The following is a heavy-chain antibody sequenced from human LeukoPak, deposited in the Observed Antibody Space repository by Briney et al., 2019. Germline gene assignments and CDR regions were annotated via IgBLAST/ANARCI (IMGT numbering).Heavy chain of an antibody. CDR1: GVSFGGYA. D-gene: IGHD2-21*02. V-gene: IGHV3-9*01. CDR3: VKSGGYATAIRYFDL. Sequence: GGSLRLSCAASGVSFGGYALHWVRHAPGQGLEWVASISWNSGDIVHADSVKGRFTISRDNAKSSLYLQMDSLRTEDTALYYCVKSGGYATAIRYFDLWGRGTLVTVSS. CDR2: ISWNSGDI. J-gene: IGHJ2*01.